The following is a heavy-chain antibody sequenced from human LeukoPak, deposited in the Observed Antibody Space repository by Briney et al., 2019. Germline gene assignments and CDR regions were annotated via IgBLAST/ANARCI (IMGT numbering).Heavy chain of an antibody. CDR2: ISSSGSTI. J-gene: IGHJ3*02. V-gene: IGHV3-48*03. D-gene: IGHD6-13*01. CDR3: ARRLLIIAAAGNAFDI. CDR1: GFTFSSYE. Sequence: PGGSLRLSCAASGFTFSSYEMNWVRQAPGKGLEWVSYISSSGSTIYYADSVKGRFTISRDNAKNSLYLQMNSLRAEDTAVYYCARRLLIIAAAGNAFDIWGQGTMVTVSS.